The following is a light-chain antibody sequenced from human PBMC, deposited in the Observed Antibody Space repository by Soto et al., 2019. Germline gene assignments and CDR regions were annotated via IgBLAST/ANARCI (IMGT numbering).Light chain of an antibody. Sequence: IQMTQSPSSLSASVGDRVTVTCRASQTVANYLNWYQLRPGRAPKLLIYSASSLQTGVPSRFRGSGSGTDFTLTINSLQPEDSATYFCQQSYMAPHTFGQGTNLEI. J-gene: IGKJ2*01. V-gene: IGKV1-39*01. CDR1: QTVANY. CDR2: SAS. CDR3: QQSYMAPHT.